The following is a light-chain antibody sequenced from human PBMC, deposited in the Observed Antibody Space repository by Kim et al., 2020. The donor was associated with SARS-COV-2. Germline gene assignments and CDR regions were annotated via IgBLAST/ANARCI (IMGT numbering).Light chain of an antibody. J-gene: IGKJ1*01. V-gene: IGKV3-15*01. CDR1: QGVSNN. CDR3: QQYSDWPQT. Sequence: VAAGERATLSSRGSQGVSNNLAWYQQKPGQAPRLLIYGASTRATGIPAGFSGSGSETEFTLTINKLQSEDFAVYYCQQYSDWPQTFGQGTKVDIK. CDR2: GAS.